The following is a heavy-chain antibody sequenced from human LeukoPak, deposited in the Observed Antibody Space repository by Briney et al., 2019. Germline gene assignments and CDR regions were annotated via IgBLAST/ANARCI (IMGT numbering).Heavy chain of an antibody. D-gene: IGHD1-26*01. CDR3: ATEYSGSYFVY. V-gene: IGHV4-59*01. CDR1: GGSISSYY. Sequence: TSETLSLTCTVSGGSISSYYWSWIRQPPGKGLEWIGYIYYSGSTNYNPSLKSRVTISVDTSKNQFSLKLSSVTAADTAVYYCATEYSGSYFVYWGQGTLVTVSS. CDR2: IYYSGST. J-gene: IGHJ4*02.